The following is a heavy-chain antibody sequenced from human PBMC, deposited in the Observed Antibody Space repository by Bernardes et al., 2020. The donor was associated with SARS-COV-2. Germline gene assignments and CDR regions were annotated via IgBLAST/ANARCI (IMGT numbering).Heavy chain of an antibody. CDR2: ITSYNDGGTI. Sequence: GGSLRLSCAGSGFTFNEAWMSWVRQAPGKGLEWVGRITSYNDGGTITYAAPVKGRFTISRDDSKNTLYLLMNSLETEDAAMYYCTADLARSSGYAHDFWGQGALVTVSS. CDR1: GFTFNEAW. CDR3: TADLARSSGYAHDF. D-gene: IGHD5-12*01. V-gene: IGHV3-15*01. J-gene: IGHJ4*02.